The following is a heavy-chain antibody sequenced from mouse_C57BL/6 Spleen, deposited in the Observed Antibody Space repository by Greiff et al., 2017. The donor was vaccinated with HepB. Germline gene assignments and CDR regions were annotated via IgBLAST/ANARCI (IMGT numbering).Heavy chain of an antibody. V-gene: IGHV1-50*01. CDR2: IDPSDSYT. CDR3: ARSAGYSFDY. Sequence: QVQLQQPGAELVKPGASVKLSCKASGYTFTSYWMQWVNQRPGQGLEWIGEIDPSDSYTNYNQKFKGKATLTVDTSSSTAYMQLSSLTSEDSAVYYCARSAGYSFDYWGQGTTLTVSS. J-gene: IGHJ2*01. D-gene: IGHD2-2*01. CDR1: GYTFTSYW.